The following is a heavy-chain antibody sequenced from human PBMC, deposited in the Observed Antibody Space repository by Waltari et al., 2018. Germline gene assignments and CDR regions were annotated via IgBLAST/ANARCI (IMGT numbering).Heavy chain of an antibody. CDR3: ARSIPRSDF. CDR1: GASLSGYS. CDR2: IDQSGPT. V-gene: IGHV4-34*02. D-gene: IGHD2-21*01. Sequence: QVQLQQWGAGLLKPSETLSLTCAVYGASLSGYSWSWIRQPPGRGLEGIGEIDQSGPTNYNPSLKSRVTMSVDTSKSQFSLRLSSVTAADTAVYYCARSIPRSDFWGQGALVTVSS. J-gene: IGHJ4*02.